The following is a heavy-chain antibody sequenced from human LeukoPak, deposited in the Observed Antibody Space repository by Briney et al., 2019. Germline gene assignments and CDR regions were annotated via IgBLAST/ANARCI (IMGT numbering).Heavy chain of an antibody. V-gene: IGHV3-74*03. CDR1: GFTFSVYW. CDR3: ARELASAAFDY. CDR2: IKSDGSSA. D-gene: IGHD5-12*01. Sequence: GGSLRLSCAASGFTFSVYWMHWVRQAPGKGLVWVSLIKSDGSSAMYAGSVKGRFSISRDNAKNTLYLQMNSLRAEDTAVYFCARELASAAFDYWGQATPVTVSS. J-gene: IGHJ4*02.